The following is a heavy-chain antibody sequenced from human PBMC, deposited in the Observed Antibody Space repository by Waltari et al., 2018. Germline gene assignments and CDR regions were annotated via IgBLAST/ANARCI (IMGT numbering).Heavy chain of an antibody. Sequence: QLQLVESGGGVVRPGQSLTLSFAAYGFSLRHYGMHWVRQAPGRGLEWVALLWFEGGDEYYADSVRGRFTISRDNSKNLLYLHMDSLRVDDTAVYYCAKDAFGNTYMDHWGQGTLVTVSS. CDR2: LWFEGGDE. J-gene: IGHJ4*02. D-gene: IGHD3-16*01. CDR3: AKDAFGNTYMDH. V-gene: IGHV3-30*02. CDR1: GFSLRHYG.